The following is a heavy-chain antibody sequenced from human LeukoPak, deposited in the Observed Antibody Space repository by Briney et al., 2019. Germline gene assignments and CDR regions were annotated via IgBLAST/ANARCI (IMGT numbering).Heavy chain of an antibody. Sequence: GGSLRLSCAASGFTFSSYAMSWVRQVPGKGLEWVSTVSGSGGSTFYTDSVKGRFTVSRDNSKNTLYLQMNSLRAEDTAVYYCAKQNFHESIDYYDYWGQGTLVTVSS. D-gene: IGHD3-22*01. CDR1: GFTFSSYA. V-gene: IGHV3-23*01. CDR3: AKQNFHESIDYYDY. J-gene: IGHJ4*02. CDR2: VSGSGGST.